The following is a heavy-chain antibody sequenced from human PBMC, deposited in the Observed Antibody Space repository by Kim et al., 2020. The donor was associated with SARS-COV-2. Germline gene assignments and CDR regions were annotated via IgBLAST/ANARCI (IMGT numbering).Heavy chain of an antibody. V-gene: IGHV4-59*13. CDR3: ARNEGRGNTPYYYYYGMDV. J-gene: IGHJ6*02. CDR2: IYYSGST. CDR1: GGSISSYY. Sequence: SETLSLTCTVSGGSISSYYWSWIRQPPGKGLEWIGYIYYSGSTNYNPSLKSRVTISVDTSKNQFSLKLSSVTAADTAVYYCARNEGRGNTPYYYYYGMDVWGQGTTVTVSS. D-gene: IGHD3-16*01.